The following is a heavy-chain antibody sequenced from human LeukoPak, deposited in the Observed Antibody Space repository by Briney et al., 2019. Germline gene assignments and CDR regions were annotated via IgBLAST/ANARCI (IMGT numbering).Heavy chain of an antibody. V-gene: IGHV1-2*02. D-gene: IGHD3-22*01. CDR3: ARDGVGESYSSSYYRGNWFDP. J-gene: IGHJ5*02. CDR2: INPNGGGT. Sequence: GASVKVSCTTSGFPFPAYYIHWVRQAPGQGLEWMGWINPNGGGTNSAQKFQGRVAMTRDKSINTAYMELSGLTSDDTAVYYCARDGVGESYSSSYYRGNWFDPWGQGTLVIVSS. CDR1: GFPFPAYY.